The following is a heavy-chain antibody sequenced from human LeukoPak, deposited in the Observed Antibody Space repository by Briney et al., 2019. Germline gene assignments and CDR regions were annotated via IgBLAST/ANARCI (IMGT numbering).Heavy chain of an antibody. V-gene: IGHV3-43*01. D-gene: IGHD3-22*01. CDR2: ISWDGGST. CDR1: GFTFDDYT. Sequence: PGGSLRLSCAASGFTFDDYTMHWVRQAPGKGLEWVSLISWDGGSTYYADSVKGRFTISRDNAKNSLYLQMNSLRAEDTAVYYCARELDSSGYYYSGAFDIWGQGTMVTVSS. J-gene: IGHJ3*02. CDR3: ARELDSSGYYYSGAFDI.